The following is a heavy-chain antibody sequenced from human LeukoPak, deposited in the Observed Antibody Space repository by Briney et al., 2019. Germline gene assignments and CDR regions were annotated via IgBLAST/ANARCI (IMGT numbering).Heavy chain of an antibody. CDR3: ARGKGSGSYFPFDP. Sequence: SETLSLTCSVSGGSISSSTDYWGWIRQPPGKGLEWIGSIYYSGSTYYNPSLKSRVTISVDTSKNQFSLMLYSVTAADTAVYYCARGKGSGSYFPFDPWGQGTLVTVSS. CDR2: IYYSGST. J-gene: IGHJ5*02. D-gene: IGHD3-10*01. V-gene: IGHV4-39*01. CDR1: GGSISSSTDY.